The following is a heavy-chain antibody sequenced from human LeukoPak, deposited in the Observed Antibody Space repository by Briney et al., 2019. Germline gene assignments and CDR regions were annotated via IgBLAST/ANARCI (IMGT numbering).Heavy chain of an antibody. V-gene: IGHV3-7*04. CDR2: IKEDGSEK. CDR3: ARAYSSSWYDAFDL. D-gene: IGHD6-13*01. Sequence: SLRLSCAASGFIFSDYWMTWVRQAPGKGLEWVANIKEDGSEKYYVDSVKGRFTISRDNAKNSLYLQMNSLRAEDTAVYYCARAYSSSWYDAFDLWGQGTMVTVSS. J-gene: IGHJ3*01. CDR1: GFIFSDYW.